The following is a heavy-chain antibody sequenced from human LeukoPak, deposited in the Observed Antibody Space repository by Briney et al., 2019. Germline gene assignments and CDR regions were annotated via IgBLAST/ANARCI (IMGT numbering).Heavy chain of an antibody. Sequence: ASVKVSCKASGGTFSSYAISWVRQAPGQGRGWMGGIIPIFGTANYAQKFQGRGTITTDETTSTAYMELSSRRSEDTAVYYCARVTGYSYHSYIDVSGKGTTVTASS. CDR3: ARVTGYSYHSYIDV. J-gene: IGHJ6*03. CDR2: IIPIFGTA. CDR1: GGTFSSYA. V-gene: IGHV1-69*05. D-gene: IGHD7-27*01.